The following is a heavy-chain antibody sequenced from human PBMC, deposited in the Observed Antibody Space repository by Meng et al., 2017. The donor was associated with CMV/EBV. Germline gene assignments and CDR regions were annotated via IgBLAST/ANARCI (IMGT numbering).Heavy chain of an antibody. CDR2: IYSGGST. D-gene: IGHD3-10*01. CDR3: SYGGGY. Sequence: GESLKISCAASGFTASSNYMSWVRQAPGKGLEWVSVIYSGGSTYYADSVKGRFTISRDNSKNTLYLQMNSLRAEDTAVYYCSYGGGYWGQGTLVTVSS. V-gene: IGHV3-53*01. J-gene: IGHJ4*02. CDR1: GFTASSNY.